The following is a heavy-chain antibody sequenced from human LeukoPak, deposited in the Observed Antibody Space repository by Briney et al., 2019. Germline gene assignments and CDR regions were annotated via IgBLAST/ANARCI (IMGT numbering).Heavy chain of an antibody. Sequence: PTDTLSLTCTVPGASIRSTSYYWGWIRQPPGKGLEWIGNIYSSGGTYYNPSVKSGITISVDTSKNQFALRLTSVTAADTAVYYCASLSIVGATGAPNWGQGTLVSASS. D-gene: IGHD1-26*01. V-gene: IGHV4-39*01. CDR3: ASLSIVGATGAPN. CDR1: GASIRSTSYY. CDR2: IYSSGGT. J-gene: IGHJ4*02.